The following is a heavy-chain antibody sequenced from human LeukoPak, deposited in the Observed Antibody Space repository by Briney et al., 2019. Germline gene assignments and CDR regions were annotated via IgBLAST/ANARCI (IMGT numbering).Heavy chain of an antibody. Sequence: TGGSLRLSCAASGFTFCSYGMHWVRQAPGKGLEWVAVISYDGSNKYYADSVKGRFTISRDNSKSTLYLQMNSLRAEDTAVYYCAKAMVRVLEWLPNGMDVWGQGTTVTVSS. CDR3: AKAMVRVLEWLPNGMDV. V-gene: IGHV3-30*18. J-gene: IGHJ6*02. CDR1: GFTFCSYG. D-gene: IGHD3-3*01. CDR2: ISYDGSNK.